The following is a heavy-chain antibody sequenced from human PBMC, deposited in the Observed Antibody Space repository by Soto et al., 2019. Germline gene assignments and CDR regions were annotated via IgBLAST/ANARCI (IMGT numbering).Heavy chain of an antibody. CDR1: ASTFTGYT. J-gene: IGHJ5*02. CDR2: ISTFNGNT. D-gene: IGHD4-17*01. Sequence: ASVKVSCKASASTFTGYTINWVRQAPGQGLEWMGWISTFNGNTKYAGNFEGRVTMTTNTSTTTAYMELTSLTFDDTAVYFCARGTVTSGRWFGPWGQGTLVTVSS. CDR3: ARGTVTSGRWFGP. V-gene: IGHV1-18*04.